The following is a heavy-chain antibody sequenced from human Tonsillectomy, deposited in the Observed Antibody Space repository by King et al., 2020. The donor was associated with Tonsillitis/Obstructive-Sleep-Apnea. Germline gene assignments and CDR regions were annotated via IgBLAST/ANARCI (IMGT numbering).Heavy chain of an antibody. CDR2: ISGYNGNT. Sequence: QLVQSGAEVKKPGASVKVSCKASGYTFTNYAISWVRQAPGQGLEWMGWISGYNGNTSYAQNLQGRVTMTADTSTSTAYMELRSQRSDDTAVYYCARGGYTNYVDYWGQGTLVTVSS. V-gene: IGHV1-18*01. CDR1: GYTFTNYA. D-gene: IGHD5-18*01. J-gene: IGHJ4*02. CDR3: ARGGYTNYVDY.